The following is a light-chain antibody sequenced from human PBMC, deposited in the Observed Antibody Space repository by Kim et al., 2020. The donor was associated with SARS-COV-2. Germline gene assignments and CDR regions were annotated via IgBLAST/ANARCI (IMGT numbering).Light chain of an antibody. J-gene: IGLJ2*01. CDR3: SSYAGSNNLV. CDR2: EVS. Sequence: QSVTISCTGTSIEVCGYHYVSWYQQHPGKAPKLMIYEVSKRPSGVPDRFSGSKSGNTASLTVSGLQAEDEADYYCSSYAGSNNLVFGGGTQLTVL. V-gene: IGLV2-8*01. CDR1: SIEVCGYHY.